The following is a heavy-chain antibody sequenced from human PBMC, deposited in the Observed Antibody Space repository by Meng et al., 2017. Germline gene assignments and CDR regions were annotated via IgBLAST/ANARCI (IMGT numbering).Heavy chain of an antibody. CDR2: IWYDGSNK. V-gene: IGHV3-33*01. CDR1: GFTFSSYG. D-gene: IGHD6-19*01. CDR3: ARGGYSSGWPYFDY. Sequence: VESGGCLVQAGCVLRLACAASGFTFSSYGMHWVRQAPGKGLEWVAVIWYDGSNKYYADSVKGRFTISRDNSKNTLYLQMNSLRAEDTAVYYCARGGYSSGWPYFDYWGQGTLVTVSS. J-gene: IGHJ4*02.